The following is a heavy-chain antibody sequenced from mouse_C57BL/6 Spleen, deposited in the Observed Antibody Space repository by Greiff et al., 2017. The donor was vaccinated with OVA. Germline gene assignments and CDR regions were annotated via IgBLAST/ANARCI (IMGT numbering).Heavy chain of an antibody. CDR1: GFTFSSYG. J-gene: IGHJ2*01. D-gene: IGHD1-1*01. CDR3: ARSSTLDY. V-gene: IGHV5-6*01. CDR2: ISSGGSYT. Sequence: EVQGVESGGDLVKPGGSLKLSCAASGFTFSSYGMSWVRQTPDKRLEWVATISSGGSYTYYPDSVKGRFTISRDNAKNTLYLQMSSLKSEDPAMYYCARSSTLDYWGQGTTLTVSS.